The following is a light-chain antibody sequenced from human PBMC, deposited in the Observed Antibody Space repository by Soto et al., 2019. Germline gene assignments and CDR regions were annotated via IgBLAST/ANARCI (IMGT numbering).Light chain of an antibody. CDR3: LQYGSSPYT. J-gene: IGKJ2*01. CDR2: GAS. CDR1: QSVSRY. V-gene: IGKV3-20*01. Sequence: EIVMTQSPGILSLSPGERATLSCRASQSVSRYLNWFQHKPGQAPRLLIYGASSRAAGIPDRFSGSGSGTDFTLTISRLEPEDFAVFYCLQYGSSPYTFVQGTKLEIK.